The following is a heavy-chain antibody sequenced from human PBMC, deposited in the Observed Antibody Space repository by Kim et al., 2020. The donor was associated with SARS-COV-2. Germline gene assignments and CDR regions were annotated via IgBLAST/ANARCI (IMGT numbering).Heavy chain of an antibody. CDR1: GFTFSSYG. CDR2: IWYDGSNK. V-gene: IGHV3-33*01. CDR3: ARDWRWFGELLLYFQH. Sequence: GGSPRLSCAASGFTFSSYGMHWVRQAPGKGLEWVAVIWYDGSNKYYADSVKGRFTISRDNSKNTLYLQMNSLRAEDTAVYFCARDWRWFGELLLYFQHWGQGTLVTVSS. J-gene: IGHJ1*01. D-gene: IGHD3-10*01.